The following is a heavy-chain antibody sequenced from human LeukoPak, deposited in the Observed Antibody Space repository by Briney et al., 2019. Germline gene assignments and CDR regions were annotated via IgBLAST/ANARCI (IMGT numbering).Heavy chain of an antibody. J-gene: IGHJ4*02. Sequence: VASVKVSCKASGYIFTNYYMHWVRQAPGQGLEWMGIINPSGGSTSSAQKFQGRVTMTRDTSTSTVYMELSSLRSEDTAVYYCARDRFTMVRGIIPGYWGQGTLVTVSS. CDR3: ARDRFTMVRGIIPGY. CDR2: INPSGGST. CDR1: GYIFTNYY. V-gene: IGHV1-46*01. D-gene: IGHD3-10*01.